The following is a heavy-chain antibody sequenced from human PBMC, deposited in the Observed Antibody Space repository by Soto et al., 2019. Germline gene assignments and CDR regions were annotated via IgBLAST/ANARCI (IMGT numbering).Heavy chain of an antibody. Sequence: QVHLQQWGAGLLKPSETLSLNCAAYGGSFSGYYWSWIRQPPGKGLEWIGEINPSGGTNYNPSLKSRVTISLDTSKNQFSLKLSSVTAADTAIYYCARVPPPRRWPTHYYYGMDVWGQGTTVTVSS. J-gene: IGHJ6*02. D-gene: IGHD4-17*01. CDR3: ARVPPPRRWPTHYYYGMDV. CDR2: INPSGGT. V-gene: IGHV4-34*01. CDR1: GGSFSGYY.